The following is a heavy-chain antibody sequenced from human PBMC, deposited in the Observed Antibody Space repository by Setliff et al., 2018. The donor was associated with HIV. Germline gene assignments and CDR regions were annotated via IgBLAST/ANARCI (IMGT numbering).Heavy chain of an antibody. Sequence: ASVKVSCKASGYTFTSYAMHWVRQAPGQSLEWMGWINAGNGNTKYSQNFQGRVTFTSDTSASTAYMQLTSLRSDDTAVYYCARDGFRPGYSSGWSDYWGQGTLVTVSS. J-gene: IGHJ4*02. CDR3: ARDGFRPGYSSGWSDY. CDR2: INAGNGNT. CDR1: GYTFTSYA. V-gene: IGHV1-3*01. D-gene: IGHD6-19*01.